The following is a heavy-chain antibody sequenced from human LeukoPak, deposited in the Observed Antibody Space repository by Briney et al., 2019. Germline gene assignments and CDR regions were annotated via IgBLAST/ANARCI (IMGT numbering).Heavy chain of an antibody. V-gene: IGHV4-39*07. CDR1: GGSISSGSYY. D-gene: IGHD2-21*01. CDR2: IYYSGST. CDR3: ARDTFLAYSNAFDI. Sequence: SETLSLTCTVSGGSISSGSYYWSWIRQPAGKGLEWIGRIYYSGSTYYNPSLKSRVTISVDTSKNQFSLQLSSVTAADTAVYYCARDTFLAYSNAFDIWGQGTMVTVSS. J-gene: IGHJ3*02.